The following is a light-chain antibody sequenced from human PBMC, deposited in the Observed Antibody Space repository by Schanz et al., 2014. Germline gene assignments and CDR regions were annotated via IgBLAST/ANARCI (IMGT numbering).Light chain of an antibody. CDR1: SSNIGAGYD. J-gene: IGLJ1*01. CDR2: GNN. V-gene: IGLV1-40*01. Sequence: QSVLTQPPSVSGAPGQRVTISCTGSSSNIGAGYDVHWYQQLPGTAPKLLISGNNNRPSGVPDRFSGSKSGTSASLAITGLQAEDEADYYCQSYDISLSVLYVFGTGTKLTVL. CDR3: QSYDISLSVLYV.